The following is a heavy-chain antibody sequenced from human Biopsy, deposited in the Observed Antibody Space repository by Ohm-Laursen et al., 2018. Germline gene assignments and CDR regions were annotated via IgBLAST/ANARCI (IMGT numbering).Heavy chain of an antibody. CDR3: ARDRYYGSESYYSHYNMDV. D-gene: IGHD3-10*01. Sequence: SLRLSCAAPGFTFSSYGIHWVRQAPGKGLEWVAVIWYDGSNKYSADSVKGRFSISRDNSKNTVYLQMNSLRAADTAVYYCARDRYYGSESYYSHYNMDVWGQGTTVSVSS. CDR1: GFTFSSYG. CDR2: IWYDGSNK. J-gene: IGHJ6*02. V-gene: IGHV3-33*01.